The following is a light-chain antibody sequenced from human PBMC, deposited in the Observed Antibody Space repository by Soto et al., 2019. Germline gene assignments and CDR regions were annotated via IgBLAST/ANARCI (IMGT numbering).Light chain of an antibody. CDR3: MQGLQTPYT. CDR1: QSVRSGS. Sequence: EVVLTQSPGTLSLSPGEGATLSCRASQSVRSGSLAWYQQKPGQAPRLLIFGASSRATDTPDRFSGSGSGTDFTLTISRVEAEDVGDYYCMQGLQTPYTFGQGTKLEIK. CDR2: GAS. J-gene: IGKJ2*01. V-gene: IGKV3-20*01.